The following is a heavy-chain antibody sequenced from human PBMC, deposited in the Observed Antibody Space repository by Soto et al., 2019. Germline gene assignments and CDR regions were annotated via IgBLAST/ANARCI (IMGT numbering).Heavy chain of an antibody. V-gene: IGHV1-69*13. CDR3: AREWGYYYDSSGYYLLGAFDI. Sequence: SVKVSCKASGGTFSSYAISRVRQAPGQGLEWMGGIIPIFGTANYAQKFQGRVTITADESTSTAYMELSSLRSEDTAVYYCAREWGYYYDSSGYYLLGAFDIWGQGTMVTVSS. CDR2: IIPIFGTA. D-gene: IGHD3-22*01. CDR1: GGTFSSYA. J-gene: IGHJ3*02.